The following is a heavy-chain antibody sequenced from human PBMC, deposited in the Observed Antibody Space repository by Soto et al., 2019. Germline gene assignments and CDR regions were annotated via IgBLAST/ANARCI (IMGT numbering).Heavy chain of an antibody. CDR2: ISGSGGST. V-gene: IGHV3-23*01. CDR3: AKTTVTTDYYYYYGMDV. J-gene: IGHJ6*02. Sequence: EVQLLESGGGLVQPGGSLRLSCAASGFTFSSYAMSWVRQAPGKGLEWVSDISGSGGSTYYADYVKGRFTISRDNSKNTLYLQMNSLRAEDTAVYYCAKTTVTTDYYYYYGMDVWGQGTTVTVSS. D-gene: IGHD4-17*01. CDR1: GFTFSSYA.